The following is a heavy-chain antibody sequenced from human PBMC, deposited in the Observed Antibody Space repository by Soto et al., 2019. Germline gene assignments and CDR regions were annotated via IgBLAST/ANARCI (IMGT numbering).Heavy chain of an antibody. CDR3: ARQFTDGDYQY. D-gene: IGHD4-17*01. Sequence: QVQLVQSGAEVKKPGSSVKVSCKASGGTFTTYPINWVRQAPGQGLEWMGGIIPMFGTTNYAQKFQGRVTITADGSTSTAYMELSSLRSEDTAMYYCARQFTDGDYQYWGQGTLVTVSS. V-gene: IGHV1-69*01. CDR2: IIPMFGTT. J-gene: IGHJ4*02. CDR1: GGTFTTYP.